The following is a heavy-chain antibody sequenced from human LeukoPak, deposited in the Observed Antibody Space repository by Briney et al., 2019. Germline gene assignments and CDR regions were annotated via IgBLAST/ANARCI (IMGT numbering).Heavy chain of an antibody. CDR1: GFTFSSYG. J-gene: IGHJ4*02. Sequence: PGGSLRLSCAASGFTFSSYGMHWVRQAPGKGLEWVAFIRYDGSNKYYADSVKGRFTISRDNSKNTLYLQMNSLRAEDTAVYYCAKSTPHLHSGYDDYWGQGTLVTVPS. CDR2: IRYDGSNK. D-gene: IGHD5-12*01. CDR3: AKSTPHLHSGYDDY. V-gene: IGHV3-30*02.